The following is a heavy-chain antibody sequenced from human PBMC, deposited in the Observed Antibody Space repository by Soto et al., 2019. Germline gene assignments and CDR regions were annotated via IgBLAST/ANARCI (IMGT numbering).Heavy chain of an antibody. CDR2: ITYDGSNK. V-gene: IGHV3-30*18. J-gene: IGHJ4*02. Sequence: GGSLRLSCQASGFNFDNYGMHWVRQAPGKGLEWVAVITYDGSNKYYADSVKGRFTISRDNSKNTLSLHLNTLKPEDTAVYHCAKDRVGGTFYTPLGFWGQGTLVNVSS. CDR3: AKDRVGGTFYTPLGF. CDR1: GFNFDNYG. D-gene: IGHD1-7*01.